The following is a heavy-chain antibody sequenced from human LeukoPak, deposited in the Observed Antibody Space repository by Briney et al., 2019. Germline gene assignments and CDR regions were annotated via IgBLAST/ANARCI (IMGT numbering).Heavy chain of an antibody. CDR2: IYYSGST. CDR1: GGSISSSSYY. Sequence: SETLSLTCTVSGGSISSSSYYWGWIRQPPGKGLEWIGSIYYSGSTYYNPSLKSRVTISVDTSKNQFSLKLSSVTAADTAVYYCARDLPREWFDPWGQGTLVTVSS. CDR3: ARDLPREWFDP. V-gene: IGHV4-39*07. D-gene: IGHD1-14*01. J-gene: IGHJ5*02.